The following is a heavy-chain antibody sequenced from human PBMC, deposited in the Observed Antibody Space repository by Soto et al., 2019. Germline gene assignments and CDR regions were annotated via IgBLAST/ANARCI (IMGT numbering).Heavy chain of an antibody. CDR2: ISGSGGST. J-gene: IGHJ6*02. CDR3: AKDIRGNNRQWLVRVYYGRDV. Sequence: EVQLLESGGGLVQPGGSLRLSCAASGFTFSSYAMSWVRQAPGKGLEWVSAISGSGGSTYYADSVKGRFTISRDNSKNTLYLQRHSLRAEDTAVYYCAKDIRGNNRQWLVRVYYGRDVWGQGTTVTVSS. D-gene: IGHD6-19*01. CDR1: GFTFSSYA. V-gene: IGHV3-23*01.